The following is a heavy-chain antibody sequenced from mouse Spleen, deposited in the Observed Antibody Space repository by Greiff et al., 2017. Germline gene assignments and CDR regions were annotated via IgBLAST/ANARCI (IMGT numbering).Heavy chain of an antibody. CDR2: IYPSDSYT. CDR1: GYTFTSYW. V-gene: IGHV1-69*02. Sequence: VQLQQPGAELVRPGASVKLSCKASGYTFTSYWINWVKQRPGQGLEWIGNIYPSDSYTNYNQKFKDKATLTVDKSSSTAYMQLSGPTSEDSAVYYCTRSGIYYGSRGFAYWGQGTLVTVSA. CDR3: TRSGIYYGSRGFAY. J-gene: IGHJ3*01. D-gene: IGHD2-2*01.